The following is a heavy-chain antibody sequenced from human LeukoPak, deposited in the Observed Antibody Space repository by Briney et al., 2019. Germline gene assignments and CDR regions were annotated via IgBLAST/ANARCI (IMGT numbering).Heavy chain of an antibody. CDR2: IKQDGGQI. CDR1: EFTFSSYW. J-gene: IGHJ4*02. V-gene: IGHV3-7*01. CDR3: ARLGARQMLEY. D-gene: IGHD4-17*01. Sequence: GGSLRLSCAASEFTFSSYWMSWVRQAPGKGLEWVANIKQDGGQIYYLESVKGRFTVSRDNAKNSLYLQMNSLRAEDTAVYYCARLGARQMLEYRGQGTLVTVSS.